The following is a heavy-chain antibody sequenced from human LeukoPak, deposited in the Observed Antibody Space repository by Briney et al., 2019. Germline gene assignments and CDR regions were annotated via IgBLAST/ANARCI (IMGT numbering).Heavy chain of an antibody. D-gene: IGHD1-7*01. V-gene: IGHV4-38-2*02. Sequence: SETLSLTCTVSGSSINKGYYWGWIRQPPGKGLEWIGSIYVGGSTYYNPSLKSRVTTSTDTSKNQFSLRLSSVTAADTAVYYCAREQETNGNYCFDYWGQGTPVTVSS. CDR3: AREQETNGNYCFDY. J-gene: IGHJ4*02. CDR2: IYVGGST. CDR1: GSSINKGYY.